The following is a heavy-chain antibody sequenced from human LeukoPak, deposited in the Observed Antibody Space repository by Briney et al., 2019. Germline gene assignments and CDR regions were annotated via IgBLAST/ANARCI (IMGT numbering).Heavy chain of an antibody. CDR2: IWYDGSNK. V-gene: IGHV3-33*01. CDR1: GFTFRSYG. J-gene: IGHJ4*02. Sequence: GRSLRLSCAASGFTFRSYGMQWVRQAPGKGLEWVAVIWYDGSNKYYADSVKGRFTISRDNSKNTLYLEMSSLRDDDTGVYYCARDCYGSGPSSGHLDYWGQGTPVTVSS. D-gene: IGHD3-10*01. CDR3: ARDCYGSGPSSGHLDY.